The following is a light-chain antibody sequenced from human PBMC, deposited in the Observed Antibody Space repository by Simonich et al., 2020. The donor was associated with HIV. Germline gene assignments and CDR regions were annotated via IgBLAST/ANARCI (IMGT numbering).Light chain of an antibody. CDR1: QGISSY. CDR3: QQGYSTPLT. CDR2: AAS. V-gene: IGKV1-39*01. J-gene: IGKJ3*01. Sequence: DIQLTQSPSFLSASVGDRVTITCRASQGISSYLAWYQQKPGKAPKLLIYAASTLQSGVPSRFSGSGSGTDFTLTISSLQPEDFATYYCQQGYSTPLTFGPGTKVDIK.